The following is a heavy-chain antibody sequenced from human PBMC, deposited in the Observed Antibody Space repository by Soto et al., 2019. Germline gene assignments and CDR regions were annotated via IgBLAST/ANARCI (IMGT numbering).Heavy chain of an antibody. CDR1: GFTFSSYG. Sequence: GGSLRLSCAASGFTFSSYGMHWVRQAPGKGLEWVAVISYDGSNKYYADYVKGRFTISRDNSKNTLYLQMNSLRAEDTAVYYGAKGDDSSGYYYWAYYYYGMDVWGQGTTVTVSS. V-gene: IGHV3-30*18. J-gene: IGHJ6*02. CDR2: ISYDGSNK. D-gene: IGHD3-22*01. CDR3: AKGDDSSGYYYWAYYYYGMDV.